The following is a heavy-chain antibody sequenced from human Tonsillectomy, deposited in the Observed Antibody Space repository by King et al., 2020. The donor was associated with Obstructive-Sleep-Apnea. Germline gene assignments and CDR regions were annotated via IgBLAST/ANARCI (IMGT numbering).Heavy chain of an antibody. J-gene: IGHJ5*02. D-gene: IGHD2-15*01. CDR2: INHSGST. Sequence: VQLQQWGAGLLKPSETLSLTCAVYGGSFSGYYWSWIRQPPGKGLELSGEINHSGSTNYHPSLKSRVTISVDTSHNTFSLKLSSVTAADTAVYYCASLSGVAAKGNWFDPWGQGTLVTVSS. CDR3: ASLSGVAAKGNWFDP. CDR1: GGSFSGYY. V-gene: IGHV4-34*01.